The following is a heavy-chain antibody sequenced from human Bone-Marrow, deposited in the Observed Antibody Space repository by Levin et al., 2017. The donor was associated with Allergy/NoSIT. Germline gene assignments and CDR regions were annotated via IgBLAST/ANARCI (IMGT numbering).Heavy chain of an antibody. D-gene: IGHD1-26*01. V-gene: IGHV3-33*03. J-gene: IGHJ4*02. CDR3: ASLVGTTTY. CDR2: LWYDGTNK. Sequence: LSLTCAASGFTFSGVGMHWVRQAPGKGLEWVGALWYDGTNKYYADSVKGRFTISRDNTYNTLFLHMESLRAEDTAVYYCASLVGTTTYWGQGTLVTVSS. CDR1: GFTFSGVG.